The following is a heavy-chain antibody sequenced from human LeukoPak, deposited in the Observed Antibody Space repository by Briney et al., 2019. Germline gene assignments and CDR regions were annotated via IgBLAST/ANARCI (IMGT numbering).Heavy chain of an antibody. D-gene: IGHD3-10*01. J-gene: IGHJ4*02. CDR3: ARGEYGSGSYHIDY. CDR1: GFTFSSYS. Sequence: WGSLRLSCAASGFTFSSYSMNWVRQAPGKGLEWVSFISGTSSYIYYPDSVKGRFTISRDNAKNSLYLQMNSLRAEDTAVYYCARGEYGSGSYHIDYWRQGTLVTVSS. CDR2: ISGTSSYI. V-gene: IGHV3-21*01.